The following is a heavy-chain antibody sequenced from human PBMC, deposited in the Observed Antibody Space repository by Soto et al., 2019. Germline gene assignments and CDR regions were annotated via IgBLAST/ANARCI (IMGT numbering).Heavy chain of an antibody. CDR1: GYTFTSYD. Sequence: ASVKVSCKASGYTFTSYDINWVRQATGQGLEWMGWMNPNSGNTGYAQKFQGRVTMTRNTSISTAYMELSSLRSEDTAVYYCARGLRWYYYGSGSYFWLDPWGQGTLVTVSS. J-gene: IGHJ5*02. CDR2: MNPNSGNT. CDR3: ARGLRWYYYGSGSYFWLDP. D-gene: IGHD3-10*01. V-gene: IGHV1-8*01.